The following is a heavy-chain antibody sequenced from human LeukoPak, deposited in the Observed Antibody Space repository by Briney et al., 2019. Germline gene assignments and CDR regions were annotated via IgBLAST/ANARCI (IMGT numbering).Heavy chain of an antibody. CDR2: ISGRGGST. J-gene: IGHJ5*02. CDR3: AKDSTYYYDSSGYHNWFDP. D-gene: IGHD3-22*01. V-gene: IGHV3-23*01. Sequence: GSLRLSCAASGFTFSSYAMSWVRQAPGKGLEWVSAISGRGGSTYYADSVKGRFTISRDNSKNTLYLQMNSLRAEDTAVYYCAKDSTYYYDSSGYHNWFDPWGQGTLVTVSS. CDR1: GFTFSSYA.